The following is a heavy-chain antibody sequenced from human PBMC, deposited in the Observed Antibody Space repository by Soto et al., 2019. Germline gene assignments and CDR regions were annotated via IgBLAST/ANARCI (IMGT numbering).Heavy chain of an antibody. Sequence: ASVKVSCKASGYTFTSYDINWVRQATGQGLEWMGWMNPNSGNTGYAQKFQGRVTMTRNTSISTAYMELGSLRSEDTAVYYCATMTTVTLSYYYGMDVWGQGTTVTVSS. CDR1: GYTFTSYD. V-gene: IGHV1-8*01. J-gene: IGHJ6*02. CDR3: ATMTTVTLSYYYGMDV. D-gene: IGHD4-17*01. CDR2: MNPNSGNT.